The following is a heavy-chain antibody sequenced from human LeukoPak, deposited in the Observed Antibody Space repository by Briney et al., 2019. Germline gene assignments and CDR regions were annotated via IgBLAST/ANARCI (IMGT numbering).Heavy chain of an antibody. CDR3: ARTSYYYDSSGYYAY. D-gene: IGHD3-22*01. J-gene: IGHJ4*02. Sequence: SETLSLTCTVSGGSISSYYWSWIRQPPGKGLEWIGYIYYSGSTNYNPSLKSRVTISVDTSKNRFSLKLSSVTAADTAVYYCARTSYYYDSSGYYAYWGQGTLVTVSS. CDR2: IYYSGST. V-gene: IGHV4-59*01. CDR1: GGSISSYY.